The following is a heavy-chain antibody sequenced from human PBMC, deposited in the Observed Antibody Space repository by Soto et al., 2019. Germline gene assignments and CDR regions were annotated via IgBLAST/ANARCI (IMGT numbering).Heavy chain of an antibody. J-gene: IGHJ4*02. V-gene: IGHV3-72*01. CDR1: GFTFSDHY. D-gene: IGHD2-8*01. CDR3: ARDSRNGHYFGY. Sequence: EVQLVESGGGLVQPGGSLRVSCAASGFTFSDHYMDWVRQAPGKGLEWVGRIKNRGNNYITEYAASVTGRITISRDDSKNSVDLQMNSLKTEDTAVYYCARDSRNGHYFGYWGQGTLVTVSS. CDR2: IKNRGNNYIT.